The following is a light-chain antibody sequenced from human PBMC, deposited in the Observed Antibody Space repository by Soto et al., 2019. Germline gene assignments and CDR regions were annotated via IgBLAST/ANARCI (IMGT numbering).Light chain of an antibody. CDR2: RAS. J-gene: IGKJ2*01. V-gene: IGKV3-20*01. CDR3: HQHGSSPNT. Sequence: EIVLTHSPGTLSLSPGERVTLSCRASQSVIDNYLAWFQQKPGQAPRLLIYRASSRATGIPDRFSGSGSGKYLALTISRLEPDDFAVYYCHQHGSSPNTFGQGTKVDI. CDR1: QSVIDNY.